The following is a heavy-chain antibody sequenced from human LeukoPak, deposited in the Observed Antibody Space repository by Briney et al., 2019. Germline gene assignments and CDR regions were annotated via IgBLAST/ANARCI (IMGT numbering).Heavy chain of an antibody. D-gene: IGHD3-22*01. Sequence: GGSLRLSCAASGFTFSSYAMSWVRQAPGKGLEWVSAISGSGGSTYYADSVKGRFTISRDNSKNTLYLQMNSLRAEDTAVYYCERPEYDSSGYYYYYGMDVWGQGTTVTVSS. CDR2: ISGSGGST. CDR3: ERPEYDSSGYYYYYGMDV. V-gene: IGHV3-23*01. J-gene: IGHJ6*02. CDR1: GFTFSSYA.